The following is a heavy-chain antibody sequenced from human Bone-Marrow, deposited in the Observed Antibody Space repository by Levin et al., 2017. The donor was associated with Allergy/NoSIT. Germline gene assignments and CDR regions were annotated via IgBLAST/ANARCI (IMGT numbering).Heavy chain of an antibody. D-gene: IGHD3-16*01. Sequence: PSETLSLTCAASGFTFSNAWMSWVRQAPGKGLEWVGRIKSKTDGGTTDYAAPVKGRFTISRDDSKNTLYLQMNSLKTEDTAVYYCTRGITFAYWGQGTLVTVSS. CDR1: GFTFSNAW. CDR2: IKSKTDGGTT. J-gene: IGHJ4*02. CDR3: TRGITFAY. V-gene: IGHV3-15*01.